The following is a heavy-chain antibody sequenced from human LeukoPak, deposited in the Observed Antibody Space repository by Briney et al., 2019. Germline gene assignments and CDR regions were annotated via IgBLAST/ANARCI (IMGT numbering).Heavy chain of an antibody. D-gene: IGHD4-23*01. CDR1: GFTFGDYA. V-gene: IGHV3-23*01. CDR3: ANPYGGNSVGY. Sequence: GGSLRLSCAASGFTFGDYAMSWVRQAPGKGLEWVSAISGSGGSTYYADSVKGRFTISRDNSKNTLYLQMNSLRAEDTAVYYCANPYGGNSVGYWGQGTLVTVSS. J-gene: IGHJ4*02. CDR2: ISGSGGST.